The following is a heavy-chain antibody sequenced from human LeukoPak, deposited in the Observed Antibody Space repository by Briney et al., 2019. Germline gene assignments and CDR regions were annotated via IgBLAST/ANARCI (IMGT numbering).Heavy chain of an antibody. CDR2: IFYGGST. J-gene: IGHJ4*02. D-gene: IGHD6-6*01. CDR3: ARRLASSSDTFDY. CDR1: GGSISTTSYY. Sequence: SETLSLTCTVSGGSISTTSYYWGWIRQPPGKGLEWIGSIFYGGSTYYNPPLKSRVTISIDASKNQFSLNLSSVTAADTAVYYCARRLASSSDTFDYWGQGTLVTVSS. V-gene: IGHV4-39*01.